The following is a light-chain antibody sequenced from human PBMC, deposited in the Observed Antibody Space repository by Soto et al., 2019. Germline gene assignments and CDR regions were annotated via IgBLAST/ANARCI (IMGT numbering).Light chain of an antibody. Sequence: EIVLTQSPPTLSLSPGGRATLSCRASQGVGDYLGWYQQKPGQAPRLLIYDASQRATGVPARFSASGSGTDFTLTISSLEPEDFAIYYCQQREDWPRAFGGGTKVDIK. J-gene: IGKJ4*01. CDR3: QQREDWPRA. CDR1: QGVGDY. V-gene: IGKV3-11*01. CDR2: DAS.